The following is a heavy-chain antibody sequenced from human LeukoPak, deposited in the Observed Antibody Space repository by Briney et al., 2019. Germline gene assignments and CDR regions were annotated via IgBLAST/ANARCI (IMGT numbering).Heavy chain of an antibody. D-gene: IGHD3-10*01. CDR3: AIHDYNTGSGSYILDY. CDR1: GGSISSYY. CDR2: IYYSGST. J-gene: IGHJ4*01. Sequence: SETLSLTCTVSGGSISSYYWSWIRQPPGKGLEWIGYIYYSGSTNYNPSPKSRVTISVDTSKNQFSLKLSSVTAADTAVYYCAIHDYNTGSGSYILDYWGQGTLVTVSS. V-gene: IGHV4-59*08.